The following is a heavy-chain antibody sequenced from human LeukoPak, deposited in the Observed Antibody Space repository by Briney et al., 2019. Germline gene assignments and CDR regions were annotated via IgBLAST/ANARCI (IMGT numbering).Heavy chain of an antibody. V-gene: IGHV3-23*01. CDR3: AKCLRSTRQFDY. Sequence: GGSLRLSCAASGFTLSSYAMSWVRQAPGKGLEWVSAISGSGGSTYYADSVKGRFTISRDNSKNTLYLQMNSLRAEDTAVYYCAKCLRSTRQFDYWGQGTLVTVSS. CDR1: GFTLSSYA. CDR2: ISGSGGST. J-gene: IGHJ4*02. D-gene: IGHD5/OR15-5a*01.